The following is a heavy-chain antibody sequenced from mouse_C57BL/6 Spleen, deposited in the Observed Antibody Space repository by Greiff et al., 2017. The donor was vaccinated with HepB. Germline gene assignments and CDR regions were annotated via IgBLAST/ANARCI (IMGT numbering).Heavy chain of an antibody. V-gene: IGHV1-58*01. J-gene: IGHJ4*01. CDR2: IYIGNGYT. D-gene: IGHD1-1*01. CDR1: GYTFTSYG. CDR3: ARGNYGSSYHYYAMDY. Sequence: VQLKESGAELVRPGSSVKMSCKTSGYTFTSYGINWVKQRPGQGLEWIGYIYIGNGYTEYNEKFKGKATLTSDTSSSTAYMQLSSLTSEGSAIYFYARGNYGSSYHYYAMDYWGQGTSVTVSS.